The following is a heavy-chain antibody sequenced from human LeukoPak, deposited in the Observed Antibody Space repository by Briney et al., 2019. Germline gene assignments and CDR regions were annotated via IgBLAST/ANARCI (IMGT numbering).Heavy chain of an antibody. Sequence: ASVKVSCKASGYTFTGYYMHWVRQGPGQGLEWMGWINPNSGGTNYAQKFQGRVTMTRDTSISTAYMELSRLRSDDTAVYYCARDAGVTTYYYYYMDVWGKGTTVTVSS. J-gene: IGHJ6*03. D-gene: IGHD4-11*01. V-gene: IGHV1-2*02. CDR1: GYTFTGYY. CDR3: ARDAGVTTYYYYYMDV. CDR2: INPNSGGT.